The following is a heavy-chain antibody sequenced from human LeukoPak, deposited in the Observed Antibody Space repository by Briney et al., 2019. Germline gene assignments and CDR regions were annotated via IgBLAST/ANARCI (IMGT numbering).Heavy chain of an antibody. Sequence: TLSPTCTVSGGSLSSGSIYWGWIRQPAGKGLEWIGRIYTSGSTNYNPSLKSRVTKSVDTSKNQFSLKLSSVTAANTAVYYCARGAGAFDYWGQGTLVTVSS. CDR3: ARGAGAFDY. J-gene: IGHJ4*02. CDR2: IYTSGST. V-gene: IGHV4-61*02. D-gene: IGHD3-10*01. CDR1: GGSLSSGSIY.